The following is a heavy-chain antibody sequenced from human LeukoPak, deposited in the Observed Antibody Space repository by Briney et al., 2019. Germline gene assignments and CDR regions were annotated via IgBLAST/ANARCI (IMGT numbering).Heavy chain of an antibody. D-gene: IGHD4-17*01. CDR1: GVSFNNYY. Sequence: SEALSLTCAVSGVSFNNYYWSWVRQTPGKGLEWIGEINHSGYTNDSPSLKSRVTLSIDTSRKQFSLNLRSVTVADTGIYYCTRMTTGHDYWGQGTLVTVSS. J-gene: IGHJ4*02. CDR3: TRMTTGHDY. CDR2: INHSGYT. V-gene: IGHV4-34*01.